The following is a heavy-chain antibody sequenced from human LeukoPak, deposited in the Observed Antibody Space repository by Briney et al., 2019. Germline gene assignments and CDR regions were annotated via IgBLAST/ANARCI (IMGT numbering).Heavy chain of an antibody. V-gene: IGHV3-15*01. D-gene: IGHD1-26*01. CDR1: GFTLSNAW. CDR2: IKSKTDGGTT. J-gene: IGHJ4*02. CDR3: TTARYSGSYYRSD. Sequence: GGSLRLSCAASGFTLSNAWMSWVRQAPGKGLEWVGRIKSKTDGGTTDYAAPVKGRFTISRDDSKNTLYLQMNSLKTEDTAVYYCTTARYSGSYYRSDWGQGTLVTVSS.